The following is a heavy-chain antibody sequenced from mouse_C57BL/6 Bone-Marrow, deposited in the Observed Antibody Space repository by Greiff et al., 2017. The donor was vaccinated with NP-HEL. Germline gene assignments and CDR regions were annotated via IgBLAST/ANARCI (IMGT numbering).Heavy chain of an antibody. CDR1: GFSLSTFGLG. J-gene: IGHJ3*01. V-gene: IGHV8-8*01. Sequence: QVTLKESGPGILQPSQTLSLTCSFSGFSLSTFGLGVGWLRHPSGKGLEWLAHIWWDGDKYYHPALKRRLTIAKDTSKNQVFLKIANADNADTATYSCARIGLRGFANWGQGTLVTVSA. CDR2: IWWDGDK. CDR3: ARIGLRGFAN.